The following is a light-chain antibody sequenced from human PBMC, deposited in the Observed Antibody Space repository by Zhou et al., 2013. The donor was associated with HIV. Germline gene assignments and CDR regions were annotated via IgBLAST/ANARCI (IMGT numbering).Light chain of an antibody. J-gene: IGKJ1*01. Sequence: EIVLAQSPGTLSLSPGVRATLSCRASQSVTSSCLAWYQQKPGQAPRLLIYGASSRATGIPDRFSGSGSRTDFTLTISRLEPEDFAVYHCHHYGTAPPWTFGQGTKVEIK. V-gene: IGKV3-20*01. CDR1: QSVTSSC. CDR2: GAS. CDR3: HHYGTAPPWT.